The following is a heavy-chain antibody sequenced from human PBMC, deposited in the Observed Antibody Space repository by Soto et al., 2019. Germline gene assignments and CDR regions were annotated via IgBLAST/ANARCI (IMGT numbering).Heavy chain of an antibody. CDR3: ARGGVSTRTFDY. V-gene: IGHV5-51*01. J-gene: IGHJ4*02. CDR2: IYPSDSDT. D-gene: IGHD3-3*01. Sequence: PGESLKISCKGSGYNFAGYWIAWERQMPGKGLELMGIIYPSDSDTRYRPSFQGQVTISADKSISSAYLQWSSLRASDTAMYYCARGGVSTRTFDYWGQGXPVTVYS. CDR1: GYNFAGYW.